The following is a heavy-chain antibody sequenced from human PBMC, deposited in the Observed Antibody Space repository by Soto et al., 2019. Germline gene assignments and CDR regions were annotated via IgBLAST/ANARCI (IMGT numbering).Heavy chain of an antibody. V-gene: IGHV5-51*01. Sequence: GESLKISCKGSGYSFTSYWIGWVRQTPGKGLEWMGIIYPGDSDTRYSPSFQGQVTISADKSISTAYLQWSSPKASDTAMYYCASYYGSGPGRYYYGMDVWGQGTTVTVSS. CDR1: GYSFTSYW. D-gene: IGHD3-10*01. CDR2: IYPGDSDT. CDR3: ASYYGSGPGRYYYGMDV. J-gene: IGHJ6*02.